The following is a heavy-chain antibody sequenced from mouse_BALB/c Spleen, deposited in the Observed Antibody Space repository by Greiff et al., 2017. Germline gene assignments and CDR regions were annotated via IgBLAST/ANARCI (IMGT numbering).Heavy chain of an antibody. CDR3: ARQRGIDRYDGYWYFDV. Sequence: EVQLQQSGPSLVKPSQTLSLTCSVTGDSITSGYWNWIRKFPGNKLEYMGYISYSGSTYYNPSLKSRISITRDTSKNQYYLQLNSVTTEDTATYYCARQRGIDRYDGYWYFDVWGAGTTVTVSS. CDR1: GDSITSGY. CDR2: ISYSGST. J-gene: IGHJ1*01. V-gene: IGHV3-8*02. D-gene: IGHD2-14*01.